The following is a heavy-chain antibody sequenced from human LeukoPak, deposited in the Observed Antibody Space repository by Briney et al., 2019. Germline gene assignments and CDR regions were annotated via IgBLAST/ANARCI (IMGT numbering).Heavy chain of an antibody. CDR1: GGSISSSSYY. V-gene: IGHV4-39*02. Sequence: PSETLSLTCTVSGGSISSSSYYWGWIRQPPGKGLEWIGSIYYSGSTYYNPSLKSRVTISVDTSKTQFSLKLSSVTAADTAVYYCAREAGLIYFYYIDVWGKGTTVTVSS. CDR3: AREAGLIYFYYIDV. D-gene: IGHD2-8*01. CDR2: IYYSGST. J-gene: IGHJ6*03.